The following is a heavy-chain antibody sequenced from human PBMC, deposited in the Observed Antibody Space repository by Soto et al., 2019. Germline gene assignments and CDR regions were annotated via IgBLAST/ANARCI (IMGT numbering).Heavy chain of an antibody. J-gene: IGHJ5*02. CDR3: ARTVTTGWYWFDP. D-gene: IGHD4-17*01. CDR2: IYYSGST. V-gene: IGHV4-59*01. Sequence: SETLSLTCTVSGDSISSYYWSWIRHPPGKGLEWIGNIYYSGSTNYNPSLKSRGTISVATSKNQFSLKLSSVTAADTAVHYCARTVTTGWYWFDPGGQGTLVTVS. CDR1: GDSISSYY.